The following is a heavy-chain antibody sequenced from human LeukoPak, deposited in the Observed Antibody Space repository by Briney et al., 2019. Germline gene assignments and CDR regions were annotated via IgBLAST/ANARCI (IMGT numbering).Heavy chain of an antibody. CDR3: ARDRKQQLVAAGDYYYYYMDV. J-gene: IGHJ6*03. V-gene: IGHV3-74*01. CDR2: INSDGSIT. CDR1: GFTFSNYW. Sequence: GGSLRLSCAASGFTFSNYWMHWVRQAPGKGLVWVSRINSDGSITSYADSVKGRFTISRDNAKNSLYLQMNSLRAEDTAVYYCARDRKQQLVAAGDYYYYYMDVWGKGTTVTVSS. D-gene: IGHD6-13*01.